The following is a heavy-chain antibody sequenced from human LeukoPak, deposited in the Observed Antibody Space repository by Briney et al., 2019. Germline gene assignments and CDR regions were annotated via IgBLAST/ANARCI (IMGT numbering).Heavy chain of an antibody. CDR1: GGSFSGYY. J-gene: IGHJ4*02. CDR2: INHSGST. V-gene: IGHV4-34*01. CDR3: ARAGNYYDSSGYSVY. D-gene: IGHD3-22*01. Sequence: SETLSLTCAVYGGSFSGYYWSWIRQPPGKGLEWIGEINHSGSTNYNPSLKSRVTISVDTSKNQFPLKLSSVTAADTAVYYCARAGNYYDSSGYSVYWGQGTLVTVSS.